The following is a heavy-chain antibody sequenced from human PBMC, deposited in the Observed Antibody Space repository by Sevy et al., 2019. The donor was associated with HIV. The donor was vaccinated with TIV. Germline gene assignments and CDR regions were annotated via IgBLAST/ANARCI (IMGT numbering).Heavy chain of an antibody. V-gene: IGHV3-7*01. CDR3: ARRYFDI. Sequence: GGSLRLSCAASGFTFDAFWMQWVRQAPGKGLEWVANIRPDGNEIYYAESVRGRFTISRDNSKESLYLQMSNLRVEDTATYFCARRYFDIWGQGALVTVSS. CDR1: GFTFDAFW. CDR2: IRPDGNEI. J-gene: IGHJ4*02.